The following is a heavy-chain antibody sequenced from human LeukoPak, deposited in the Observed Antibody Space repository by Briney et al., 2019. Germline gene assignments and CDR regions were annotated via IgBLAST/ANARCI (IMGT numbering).Heavy chain of an antibody. J-gene: IGHJ3*02. CDR3: AKSWNYYDSSGDDALDI. D-gene: IGHD3-22*01. CDR2: ISGSSVTT. V-gene: IGHV3-23*01. CDR1: GFPFRSYV. Sequence: GGTLRLSCAASGFPFRSYVMSWVRQAPGKGLEWVSTISGSSVTTYYADSVKGRFTISRDNSKNTLYLQMNSLRVEDTAVYYCAKSWNYYDSSGDDALDIWGQGTMVTVSS.